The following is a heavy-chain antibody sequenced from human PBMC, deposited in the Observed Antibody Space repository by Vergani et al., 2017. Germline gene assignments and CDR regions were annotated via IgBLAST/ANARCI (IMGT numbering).Heavy chain of an antibody. CDR1: GFTFSSYE. CDR2: ISSSGSTI. J-gene: IGHJ3*02. Sequence: EVQLVESGGGLVQPGGSLRLSCAASGFTFSSYEMNWVRQAPGKGLEWVSYISSSGSTIYYADSVKGRFTISRDNAKNSLYLQMNSLRAEDTAVYYCARDTNTKDIVVVPAARSDAFDIWGQGTMVTVSS. CDR3: ARDTNTKDIVVVPAARSDAFDI. D-gene: IGHD2-2*01. V-gene: IGHV3-48*03.